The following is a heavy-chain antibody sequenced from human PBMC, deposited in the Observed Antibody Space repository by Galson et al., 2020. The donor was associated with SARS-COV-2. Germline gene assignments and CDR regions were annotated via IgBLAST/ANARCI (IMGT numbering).Heavy chain of an antibody. CDR3: ARGRWLRGRFDY. CDR1: GGSTSSGGYY. V-gene: IGHV4-31*03. Sequence: ETSETLSLTCTVSGGSTSSGGYYWSWIRQHPGKGLEWTGYIYYSGSTYYNPSLKSRVTISVDTSKNQFSLKLSSVTAADTAVYYCARGRWLRGRFDYWGQGTLVTVSS. CDR2: IYYSGST. D-gene: IGHD5-12*01. J-gene: IGHJ4*02.